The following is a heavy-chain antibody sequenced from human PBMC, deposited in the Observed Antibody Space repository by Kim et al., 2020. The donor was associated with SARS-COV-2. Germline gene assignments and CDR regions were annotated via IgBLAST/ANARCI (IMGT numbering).Heavy chain of an antibody. CDR3: RGSGSYRGIYFDY. CDR1: GFTFSSYW. Sequence: GGSLRLSCAASGFTFSSYWMSWVRQAPGKGLEWVANIKQDGSEKYYVDSVKGRFTISRDNAKNSLYLQMNSLRAEDTAVYYCRGSGSYRGIYFDYWGQGTLVTVSS. D-gene: IGHD3-10*01. V-gene: IGHV3-7*01. J-gene: IGHJ4*02. CDR2: IKQDGSEK.